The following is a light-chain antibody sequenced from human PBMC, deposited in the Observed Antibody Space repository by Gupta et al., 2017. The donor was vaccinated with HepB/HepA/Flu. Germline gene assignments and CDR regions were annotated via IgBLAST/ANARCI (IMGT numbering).Light chain of an antibody. CDR3: MQYRHWPHT. CDR1: ESLVGTDGNTR. V-gene: IGKV2-30*01. J-gene: IGKJ2*01. CDR2: RVS. Sequence: DVVMTPSPPCLPVTLGEPASNPCTSSESLVGTDGNTRLDWFQQGPGQAPRLLIYRVSNRDSGVPDRFSGSGSGTDFTLEISRVEAEDVGVYYCMQYRHWPHTFGQGTKLEIK.